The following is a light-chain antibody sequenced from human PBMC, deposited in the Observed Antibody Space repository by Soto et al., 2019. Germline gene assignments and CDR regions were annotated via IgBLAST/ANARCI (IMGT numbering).Light chain of an antibody. CDR3: SSYTSSSTLVV. CDR1: SSVVSGYNY. J-gene: IGLJ2*01. Sequence: QSALTQPASVSGSPGQSITISCTGTSSVVSGYNYVSWYQQHPGKAPKLMIYEVSNRPSGVSNRFSGSKSGNTASLTISGLQAEDEADYYCSSYTSSSTLVVFGGGTKVTVL. CDR2: EVS. V-gene: IGLV2-14*01.